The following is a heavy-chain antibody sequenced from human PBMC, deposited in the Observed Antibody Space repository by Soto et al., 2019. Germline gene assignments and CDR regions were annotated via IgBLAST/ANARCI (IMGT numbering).Heavy chain of an antibody. CDR1: GGSFSGYY. V-gene: IGHV4-34*01. Sequence: PSETLSLTCAVYGGSFSGYYWSWIRQPPGKGLEWIGEINHSGSTNYNPSLKSRVTISVDTSKNQFSLKLSSVTAADTAVYYCARGIVFRGSGPIRSWGQGTLVTVSS. CDR3: ARGIVFRGSGPIRS. J-gene: IGHJ4*02. D-gene: IGHD3-10*01. CDR2: INHSGST.